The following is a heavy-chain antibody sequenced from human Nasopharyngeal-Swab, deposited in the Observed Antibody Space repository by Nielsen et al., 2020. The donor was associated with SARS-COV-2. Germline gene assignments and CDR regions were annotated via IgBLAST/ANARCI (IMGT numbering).Heavy chain of an antibody. CDR1: VYTFTNHF. Sequence: SVKVSCKASVYTFTNHFLHWVRQAPGQGLEWMGMINPSGGSTGYAQNFQGRVTVTRDTSTSTVYMELSSLSSEDTAVYYCARGYSYGLAYWGQGTLVTVSP. V-gene: IGHV1-46*01. D-gene: IGHD5-18*01. CDR2: INPSGGST. CDR3: ARGYSYGLAY. J-gene: IGHJ4*02.